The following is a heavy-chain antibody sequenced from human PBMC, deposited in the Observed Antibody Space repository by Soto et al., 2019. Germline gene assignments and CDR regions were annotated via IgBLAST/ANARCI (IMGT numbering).Heavy chain of an antibody. CDR1: GYTFTSYG. D-gene: IGHD3-22*01. J-gene: IGHJ4*02. V-gene: IGHV1-18*01. CDR3: ATPFPHDYDSSGYYYDY. Sequence: GASVKVSCKASGYTFTSYGISWVRQAPGQGLEWMGWISAYNGNTNYAQKLQGRVTMTTDTSTSTAYMELRSLRSDDTAVYYCATPFPHDYDSSGYYYDYWGQGTLVTV. CDR2: ISAYNGNT.